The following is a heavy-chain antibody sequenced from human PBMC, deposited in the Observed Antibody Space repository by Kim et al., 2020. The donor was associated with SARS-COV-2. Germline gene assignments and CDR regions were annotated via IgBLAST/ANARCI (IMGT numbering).Heavy chain of an antibody. V-gene: IGHV3-15*01. D-gene: IGHD3-10*01. CDR3: TTVSMVRGVITFDY. Sequence: AAHVKGRFTISRDDSKNTLYLQMNSLKTEDTAVYYCTTVSMVRGVITFDYWGQGTLVTVSS. J-gene: IGHJ4*02.